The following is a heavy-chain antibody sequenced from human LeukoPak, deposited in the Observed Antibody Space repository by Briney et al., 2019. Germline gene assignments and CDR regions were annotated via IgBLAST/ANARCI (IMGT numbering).Heavy chain of an antibody. CDR1: GFTFSSYS. V-gene: IGHV3-21*01. D-gene: IGHD6-13*01. CDR2: ISSSSSYI. Sequence: PGGSLRLSCAASGFTFSSYSMNCVRQAPGKGLEWVSSISSSSSYIYYADSVKGRFTISRDNAKNSLYLQMNSLRAEDTAVYYCARGSIAAAGCFDYWGQGTLVTVSS. J-gene: IGHJ4*02. CDR3: ARGSIAAAGCFDY.